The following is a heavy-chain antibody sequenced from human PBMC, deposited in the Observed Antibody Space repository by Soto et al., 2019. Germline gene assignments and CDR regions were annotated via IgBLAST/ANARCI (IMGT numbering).Heavy chain of an antibody. J-gene: IGHJ4*02. Sequence: QVYLVQSGTEMKRPGASVKVSCQASGYPFTAYHMHWVRQAPGQGPGWMGMINPSNAKAKYAENFQGRITLTRDTSTNSVYMELSALRSEDTAIYFCTRMSTSFDFWGQGTLVSVSS. CDR1: GYPFTAYH. V-gene: IGHV1-46*03. CDR3: TRMSTSFDF. CDR2: INPSNAKA.